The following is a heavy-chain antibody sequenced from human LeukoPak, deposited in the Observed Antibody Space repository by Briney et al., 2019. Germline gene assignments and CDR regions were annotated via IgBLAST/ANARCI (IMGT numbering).Heavy chain of an antibody. CDR2: IYSGGST. CDR3: ARARRYCSSTSCYGYAFDI. CDR1: GFTVSSNY. Sequence: PGGSLRLSCAASGFTVSSNYMSWVRQAPGKGLEWVSVIYSGGSTYYADSVKGRFTISRDNSKNTLYLQMNSLRAEDTAAYYCARARRYCSSTSCYGYAFDIWGQGTMVTVSS. J-gene: IGHJ3*02. V-gene: IGHV3-53*01. D-gene: IGHD2-2*01.